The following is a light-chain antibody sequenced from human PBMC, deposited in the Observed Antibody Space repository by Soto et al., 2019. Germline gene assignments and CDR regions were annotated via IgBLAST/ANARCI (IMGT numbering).Light chain of an antibody. CDR1: SSDVGGYNY. Sequence: QSVLTQPASVSGSPGQSITISCTGTSSDVGGYNYVSWYQQHPGTAPKLMIYDVSNRPAGVSNRFSGANSGNTASLTISGLQAEDEADDYCSSYTSSSTLVFGGGTKLTVL. J-gene: IGLJ2*01. CDR2: DVS. CDR3: SSYTSSSTLV. V-gene: IGLV2-14*01.